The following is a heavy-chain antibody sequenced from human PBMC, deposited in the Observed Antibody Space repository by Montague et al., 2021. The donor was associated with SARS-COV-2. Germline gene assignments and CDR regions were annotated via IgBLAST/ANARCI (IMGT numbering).Heavy chain of an antibody. CDR3: ARTLHDILTGYYSFDY. V-gene: IGHV2-70*01. CDR2: IDWDDDK. Sequence: PALVTPTQTLTLTCTFSGFSLSTSGVGVGWIRQPPGKALEWLALIDWDDDKYYSTSLKTRLTISKDTSKNQVVLTMTNMDPVDTATYYCARTLHDILTGYYSFDYWGQGTLVTVSS. CDR1: GFSLSTSGVG. J-gene: IGHJ4*02. D-gene: IGHD3-9*01.